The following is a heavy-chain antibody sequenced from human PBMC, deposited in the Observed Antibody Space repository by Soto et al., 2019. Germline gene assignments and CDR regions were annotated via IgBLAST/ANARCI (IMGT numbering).Heavy chain of an antibody. V-gene: IGHV2-26*04. CDR3: ASTYSTSWYWFDP. J-gene: IGHJ5*02. Sequence: QVTVKESGPVLVKPTETLTLTCTVSGFSLSNAGLGVSWIRQPPGKALEWLAHIFSNDEKSYSTSLKSRLTISKDTSKSQVVPTMPNVDPVDTATYYCASTYSTSWYWFDPWGQGTLVTVSS. D-gene: IGHD6-13*01. CDR1: GFSLSNAGLG. CDR2: IFSNDEK.